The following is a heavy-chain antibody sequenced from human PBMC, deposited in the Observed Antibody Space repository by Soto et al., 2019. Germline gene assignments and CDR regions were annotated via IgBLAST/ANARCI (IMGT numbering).Heavy chain of an antibody. J-gene: IGHJ4*02. Sequence: PGGSLRLSCAASGFTFSSYGMHWVRQAPGKGLEWVAVISYDGSNKYYADSVKGRFTISRDNSKNTLYLQMNSLRAEDTAVYYCAKDVSSGWYYYWGQGTLVTVSS. CDR1: GFTFSSYG. CDR3: AKDVSSGWYYY. V-gene: IGHV3-30*18. CDR2: ISYDGSNK. D-gene: IGHD6-19*01.